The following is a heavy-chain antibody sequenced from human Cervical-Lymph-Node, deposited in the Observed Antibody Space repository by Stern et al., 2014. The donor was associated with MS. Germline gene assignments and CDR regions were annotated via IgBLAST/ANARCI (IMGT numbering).Heavy chain of an antibody. CDR3: ASAYSSSHYYFDY. Sequence: MQLVESGGGVVQPGRSLRLSCAASGFSFSRYAMHWVRQAPGKGLEWVALIWYDGSNRYYADSVTGRFTISRDNFKNTLYLQMNSLRAEDTAVYYCASAYSSSHYYFDYWGQGTLVTVSS. CDR1: GFSFSRYA. CDR2: IWYDGSNR. D-gene: IGHD6-13*01. V-gene: IGHV3-33*01. J-gene: IGHJ4*02.